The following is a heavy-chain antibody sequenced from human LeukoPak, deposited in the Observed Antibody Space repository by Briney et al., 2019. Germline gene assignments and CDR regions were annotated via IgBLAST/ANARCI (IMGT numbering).Heavy chain of an antibody. J-gene: IGHJ6*03. CDR3: ARDSSNRYYYYMDV. V-gene: IGHV3-23*01. CDR1: GFTFSSYA. Sequence: PGGSLRLSCAASGFTFSSYAMSWVRQAPGKGLEWVSAISGSGGSTYYADSVKGRFTISRDNSKNTLYLQMNSLRAEDTAVYYCARDSSNRYYYYMDVWGKGTTVTVSS. CDR2: ISGSGGST. D-gene: IGHD6-19*01.